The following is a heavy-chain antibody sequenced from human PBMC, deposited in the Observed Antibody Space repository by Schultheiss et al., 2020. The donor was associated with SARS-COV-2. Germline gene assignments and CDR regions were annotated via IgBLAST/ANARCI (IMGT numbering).Heavy chain of an antibody. CDR2: IYYSGST. CDR3: ARDELTEGRYCSGGSCHDGY. V-gene: IGHV4-30-4*08. CDR1: GGSISSGDYY. Sequence: SETLSLTCTVSGGSISSGDYYWSWIRQPPGKGLEWIGYIYYSGSTYYNPSLKSRVTISVDTSKNQFSLKLSSVTAADTAVYYCARDELTEGRYCSGGSCHDGYWGQGTLVTVSS. D-gene: IGHD2-15*01. J-gene: IGHJ4*02.